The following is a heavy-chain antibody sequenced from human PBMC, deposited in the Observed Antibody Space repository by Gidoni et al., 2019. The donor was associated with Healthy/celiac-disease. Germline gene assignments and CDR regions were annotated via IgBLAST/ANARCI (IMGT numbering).Heavy chain of an antibody. V-gene: IGHV4-39*01. CDR1: GGSISSSSYY. CDR3: ARQKIGGMDV. CDR2: IYYSGST. J-gene: IGHJ6*02. Sequence: QLQLQESGPGLVKPSATLSLTCTVSGGSISSSSYYWGWIRQPPGKGLEWIGSIYYSGSTYYNPSLKSRVTISVDTSKNQFSLKLSSVTAADTAVYYCARQKIGGMDVWGQGTTVTVSS.